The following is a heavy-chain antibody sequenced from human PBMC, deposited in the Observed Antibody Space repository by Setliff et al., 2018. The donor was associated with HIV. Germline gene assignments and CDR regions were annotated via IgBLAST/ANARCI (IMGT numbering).Heavy chain of an antibody. CDR3: ARGSPPLIWFGEATGAYFDY. Sequence: SETLSLTCTVSGGSISSSNYYWGWIRQPPGKGLEWIGSIYYSGSTYYNSSLKSRVTISVDTSKNQFSLNLSSVTAADTAVYYCARGSPPLIWFGEATGAYFDYWGQGTLVTVSS. D-gene: IGHD3-10*01. CDR1: GGSISSSNYY. V-gene: IGHV4-39*07. J-gene: IGHJ4*02. CDR2: IYYSGST.